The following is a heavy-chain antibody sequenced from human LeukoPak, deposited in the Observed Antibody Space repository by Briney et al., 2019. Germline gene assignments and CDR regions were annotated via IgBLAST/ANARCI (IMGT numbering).Heavy chain of an antibody. CDR3: ARGGVNYWNPRY. CDR2: LYTDDTT. J-gene: IGHJ4*02. V-gene: IGHV3-53*01. Sequence: GGSLRPSCVASGFTVSSNYMSWVRQAPGKGLEWVSLLYTDDTTYYAHSVEGRFTISRDDSKNTMYLQMNSLRAEDTAVYYCARGGVNYWNPRYWGQGTLVTVAS. D-gene: IGHD1-1*01. CDR1: GFTVSSNY.